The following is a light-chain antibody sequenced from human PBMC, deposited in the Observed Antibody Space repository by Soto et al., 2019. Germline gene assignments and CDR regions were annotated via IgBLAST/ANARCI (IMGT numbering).Light chain of an antibody. CDR1: SSDVGSYNL. CDR3: CSYAGSSTSVV. CDR2: EGS. V-gene: IGLV2-23*01. Sequence: QSALTQPASVSGSPGQSITISCTGTSSDVGSYNLVSWYQQHPGKAPKLMIYEGSKRPSGVSNRFSGSKSGNTASLTISGLQAEDEADYYCCSYAGSSTSVVFGGGTNLPVL. J-gene: IGLJ2*01.